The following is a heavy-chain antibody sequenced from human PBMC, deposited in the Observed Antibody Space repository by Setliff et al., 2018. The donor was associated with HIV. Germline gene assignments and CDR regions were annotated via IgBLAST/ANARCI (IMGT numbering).Heavy chain of an antibody. CDR1: GDTFTSYE. D-gene: IGHD6-13*01. CDR2: MNPRSGKV. Sequence: ASVKVSCKASGDTFTSYEINWVRQATGQGLEWMGWMNPRSGKVGHAQKFQGRITMTRNTSISTVYMELSSLGSEDTAVYYCARDISSWSLRRGGTKKYSYYGMDVWGQGTTVTVSS. CDR3: ARDISSWSLRRGGTKKYSYYGMDV. J-gene: IGHJ6*02. V-gene: IGHV1-8*01.